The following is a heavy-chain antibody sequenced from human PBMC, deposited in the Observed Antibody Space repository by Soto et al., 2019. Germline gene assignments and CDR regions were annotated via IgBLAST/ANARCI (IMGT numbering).Heavy chain of an antibody. J-gene: IGHJ6*02. CDR1: GYNVSSNSAA. Sequence: SQTLSLTCAISGYNVSSNSAAWNWVRQSPSRGLEWLGRTYYRSKWYNDYAVSVKSRITINLDTSKNQFSLQLNSVTPEDTAVYFCARGRGKKYYCSSGYYYHNYYYYGMDVWGQGTTVTVSS. CDR2: TYYRSKWYN. V-gene: IGHV6-1*01. CDR3: ARGRGKKYYCSSGYYYHNYYYYGMDV. D-gene: IGHD3-22*01.